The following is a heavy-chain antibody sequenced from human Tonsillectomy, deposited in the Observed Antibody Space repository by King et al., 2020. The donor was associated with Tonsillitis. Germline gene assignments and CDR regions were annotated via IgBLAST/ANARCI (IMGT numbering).Heavy chain of an antibody. CDR3: AKDAEGGRYFYFDY. CDR1: GFTFSSYG. CDR2: ISYDGSNK. D-gene: IGHD1-26*01. J-gene: IGHJ4*02. V-gene: IGHV3-30*18. Sequence: VQLVESGGGVVQPGRSLRLSCAASGFTFSSYGMHWVRQAPGKGLEWVAVISYDGSNKYYADSVKGRFTISRDNSKNTLYLQMNSLRAEDTAVYYCAKDAEGGRYFYFDYWGQGTLVTVSS.